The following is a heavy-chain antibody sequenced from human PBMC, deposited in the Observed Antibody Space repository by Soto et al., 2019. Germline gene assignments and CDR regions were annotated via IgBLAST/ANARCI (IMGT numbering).Heavy chain of an antibody. Sequence: EVQLVESGGGLVQPGGSLRLSCAASGFSITNTWMHWVRQAPGKGLEWVGRVKSKADGGTADYAAPVKGRFTVSRDDSKNTQYLQMNSLKMEDTAGYYCNSYPDFCGGHTPLWGQGTLVTVSS. J-gene: IGHJ4*02. D-gene: IGHD2-21*01. CDR3: NSYPDFCGGHTPL. V-gene: IGHV3-15*07. CDR1: GFSITNTW. CDR2: VKSKADGGTA.